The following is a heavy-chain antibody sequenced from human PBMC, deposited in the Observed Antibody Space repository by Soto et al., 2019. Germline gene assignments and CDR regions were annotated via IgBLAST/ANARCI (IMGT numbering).Heavy chain of an antibody. CDR1: GFTFTSYW. V-gene: IGHV5-51*01. D-gene: IGHD2-2*01. J-gene: IGHJ4*02. CDR2: IYPGDSDS. CDR3: AKHEGYCSTTTCSNFDY. Sequence: GESLKICCKVSGFTFTSYWIAWVRQMPGKGLEWLGIIYPGDSDSSYSPSFQGQVTISADKSINTAYLHWSSLKASDTAIYYCAKHEGYCSTTTCSNFDYWGQGTLVTVSS.